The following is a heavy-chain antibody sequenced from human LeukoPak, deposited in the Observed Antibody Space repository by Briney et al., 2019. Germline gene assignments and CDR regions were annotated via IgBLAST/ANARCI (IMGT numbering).Heavy chain of an antibody. CDR1: GGSFSGYY. CDR2: INHSGST. V-gene: IGHV4-34*01. J-gene: IGHJ4*02. Sequence: SETLSLTCAVYGGSFSGYYWSWIRQPPGKGLEWIGEINHSGSTNYNPSLKSRVTISVDTSKNQFSLKLSSVTAADTAVYYCASEILYCSGGSCSDYFDYWGQGTLVTVSS. CDR3: ASEILYCSGGSCSDYFDY. D-gene: IGHD2-15*01.